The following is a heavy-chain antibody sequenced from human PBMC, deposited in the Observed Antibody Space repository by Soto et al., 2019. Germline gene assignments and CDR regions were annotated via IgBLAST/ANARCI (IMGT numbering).Heavy chain of an antibody. J-gene: IGHJ4*02. CDR1: GFTFSSYA. Sequence: QVQLVESGGGVVQPGRSLRLSCAASGFTFSSYAMHWVRQAPGKGLEWVAVISYDGSNNYYADSVKGRFTISRDNSKNTLYLQMNSLRAEDTAVYYCARFGQGLSIDYWGQGTLVSVSS. CDR2: ISYDGSNN. D-gene: IGHD6-19*01. V-gene: IGHV3-30-3*01. CDR3: ARFGQGLSIDY.